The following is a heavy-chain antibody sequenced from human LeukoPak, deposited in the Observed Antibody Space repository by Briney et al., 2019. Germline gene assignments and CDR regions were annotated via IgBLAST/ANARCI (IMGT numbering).Heavy chain of an antibody. V-gene: IGHV1-2*02. CDR2: INPNSGGT. Sequence: ASVKVSCKASGGTFSSYAISWVRQAPGQGLEWMGWINPNSGGTNYAQKFQGRVTMTRDTSISTAYMELSRLRSDDTAVYYCARADYDYVWGSYRLVDYWGQGTLVTVSS. D-gene: IGHD3-16*02. CDR1: GGTFSSYA. J-gene: IGHJ4*02. CDR3: ARADYDYVWGSYRLVDY.